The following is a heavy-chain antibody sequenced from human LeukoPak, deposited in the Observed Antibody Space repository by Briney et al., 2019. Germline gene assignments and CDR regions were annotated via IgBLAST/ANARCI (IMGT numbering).Heavy chain of an antibody. CDR2: ISYDGSNK. Sequence: GRSLRLSCVASGFIFTNYGMHWVRQAPGKGLEWVAVISYDGSNKYYVDSVKGRFTISRDNSKNTLSLQMNSLRAEDTAVYYCAKASIYVYYGMDVWGQGTTVIVSS. D-gene: IGHD3-16*02. V-gene: IGHV3-30*18. CDR1: GFIFTNYG. J-gene: IGHJ6*02. CDR3: AKASIYVYYGMDV.